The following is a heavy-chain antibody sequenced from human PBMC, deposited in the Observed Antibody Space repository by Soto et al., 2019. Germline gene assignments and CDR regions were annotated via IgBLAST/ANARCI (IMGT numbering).Heavy chain of an antibody. V-gene: IGHV1-69*02. CDR2: IIPMVGMA. CDR3: ATNYGSGSTHFDY. CDR1: GDTFSFYT. Sequence: QVQLVQSGAEVKKPGSSVRLSCTASGDTFSFYTISWVRQAPGQGPEWMGRIIPMVGMADYPQKFQGRVTIRADKSTRTAYMVVSSLRSDDTAVYFCATNYGSGSTHFDYWGQGTLVTVSS. D-gene: IGHD3-10*01. J-gene: IGHJ4*02.